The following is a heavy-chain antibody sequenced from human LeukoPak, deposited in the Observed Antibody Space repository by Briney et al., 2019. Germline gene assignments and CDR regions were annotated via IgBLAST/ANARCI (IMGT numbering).Heavy chain of an antibody. D-gene: IGHD5-18*01. V-gene: IGHV1-3*01. CDR3: ARSGYNYGTFDY. Sequence: ASVKVSCKASGYIFSIYAMHWVRQAPGQRLEWMGWINAGNGNTKYSQKLQDRVTITRDTSANTAYMELSSLRSEDTAIYHCARSGYNYGTFDYWGQGTLVTVSS. CDR1: GYIFSIYA. CDR2: INAGNGNT. J-gene: IGHJ4*02.